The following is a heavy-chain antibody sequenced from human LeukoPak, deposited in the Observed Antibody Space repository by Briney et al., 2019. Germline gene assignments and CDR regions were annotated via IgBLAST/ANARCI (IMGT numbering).Heavy chain of an antibody. J-gene: IGHJ4*02. Sequence: PGGSLRLSCAASGFTFSSYWMSWVRQTPGKGLEWVANIKQDGSEKYYVDSVKGRFTISRDNAKNSLYLQMNSLRAEDTAVYYCARDPYGDYAGFDYWGQGTLVTVSS. CDR3: ARDPYGDYAGFDY. V-gene: IGHV3-7*01. CDR1: GFTFSSYW. D-gene: IGHD4-17*01. CDR2: IKQDGSEK.